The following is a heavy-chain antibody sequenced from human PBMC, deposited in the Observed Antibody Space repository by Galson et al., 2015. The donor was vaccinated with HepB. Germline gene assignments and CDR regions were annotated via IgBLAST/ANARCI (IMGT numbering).Heavy chain of an antibody. D-gene: IGHD3-22*01. J-gene: IGHJ3*02. V-gene: IGHV3-48*03. Sequence: SLRLSCAASGFTFSSYEMNWVRQAPGKGLEWVSYISSSGSTIYYADSVKGRFTISRDNAKNSLYLQMNSLRAEDTAVYYCASYYYYDSSGYYESAFDIWGQGTMVTVSS. CDR2: ISSSGSTI. CDR1: GFTFSSYE. CDR3: ASYYYYDSSGYYESAFDI.